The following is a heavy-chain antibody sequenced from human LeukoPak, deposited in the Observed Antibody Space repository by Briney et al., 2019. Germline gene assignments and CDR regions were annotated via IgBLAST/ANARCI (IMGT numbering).Heavy chain of an antibody. D-gene: IGHD4-11*01. V-gene: IGHV7-4-1*02. J-gene: IGHJ5*02. CDR3: AREDYVPAAIGFVTDYSNYVNWFDP. Sequence: ASVKVSCKASGYTFTSYAMNWVRQAPGQGLEWMGWINTNTGNPTYAQGFTGRFVFSLDTSVSTAYPQISSLKAEDTAVYYCAREDYVPAAIGFVTDYSNYVNWFDPWGQGTLVTVSS. CDR2: INTNTGNP. CDR1: GYTFTSYA.